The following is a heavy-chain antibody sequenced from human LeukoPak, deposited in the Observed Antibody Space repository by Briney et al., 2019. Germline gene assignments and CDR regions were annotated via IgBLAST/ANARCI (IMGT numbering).Heavy chain of an antibody. D-gene: IGHD3-10*01. CDR1: GYTFTSYA. Sequence: ASVKVSCKASGYTFTSYAMHWVRQAPGQRLEWMGWINAGNGNTKYSQKFQGRVTITRDTSASTAYMELSSLRSEDTAVYYCARAFYGSGSYYPILGAFDIWGQGTMVTVS. CDR2: INAGNGNT. J-gene: IGHJ3*02. CDR3: ARAFYGSGSYYPILGAFDI. V-gene: IGHV1-3*01.